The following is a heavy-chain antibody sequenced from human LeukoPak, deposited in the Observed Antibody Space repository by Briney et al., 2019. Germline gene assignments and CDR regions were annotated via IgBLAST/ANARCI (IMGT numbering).Heavy chain of an antibody. CDR2: ISSNGGST. Sequence: GGSLRLSCAASGFTFSSYAMHWVRQAPGKGLEYVSTISSNGGSTYYANSVKGRFTISRDNSKNTLYLQMGSLRAEDMAVYYCARGGSTVTTFYYFDYWGQGTLATVSS. D-gene: IGHD4-11*01. CDR1: GFTFSSYA. CDR3: ARGGSTVTTFYYFDY. V-gene: IGHV3-64*01. J-gene: IGHJ4*02.